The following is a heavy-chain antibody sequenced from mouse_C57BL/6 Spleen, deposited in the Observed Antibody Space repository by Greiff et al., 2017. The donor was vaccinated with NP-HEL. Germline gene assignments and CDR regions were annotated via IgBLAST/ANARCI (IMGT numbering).Heavy chain of an antibody. CDR2: ISYDGSN. Sequence: EVQLVESGPGLVKPSQSLSLTCSVTGYSITSGYYWNWIRQFPGNKLEWMGYISYDGSNNYNPSLKNRISITRDTSKNQFFLKLNSVTTEDTATYYCARGGYDGYHDYWGQGTTLTVSS. J-gene: IGHJ2*01. CDR3: ARGGYDGYHDY. D-gene: IGHD2-3*01. CDR1: GYSITSGYY. V-gene: IGHV3-6*01.